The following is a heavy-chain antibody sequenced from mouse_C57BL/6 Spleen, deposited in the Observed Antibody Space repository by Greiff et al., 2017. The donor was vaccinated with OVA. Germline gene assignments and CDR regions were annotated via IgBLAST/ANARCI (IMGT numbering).Heavy chain of an antibody. D-gene: IGHD4-1*01. CDR2: IYPRSGNT. Sequence: QVQLQQSGAELARPGASVKLSCKASGYTFTSYGISWVKQRTGQGLEWIGEIYPRSGNTYYNEKFKGKATLTADKSSSTAYMELRSLTSEDSAVYFCARYEELGRYFDYWGQGTTLTVSS. CDR3: ARYEELGRYFDY. CDR1: GYTFTSYG. J-gene: IGHJ2*01. V-gene: IGHV1-81*01.